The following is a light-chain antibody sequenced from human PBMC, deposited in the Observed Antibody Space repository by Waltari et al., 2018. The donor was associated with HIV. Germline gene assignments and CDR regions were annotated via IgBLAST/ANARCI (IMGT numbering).Light chain of an antibody. V-gene: IGKV4-1*01. CDR2: WAS. CDR3: MQALQIPWT. J-gene: IGKJ1*01. CDR1: QSVLYWSTNQSY. Sequence: DIVMTQSPDSLAVSLGERATINCKSSQSVLYWSTNQSYLAWYQQKLGQPPKLLIYWASIRESGVPDRFSGSGGSGSGTDFTLKISRVEAEDVGVYYCMQALQIPWTFGQGTKVEIK.